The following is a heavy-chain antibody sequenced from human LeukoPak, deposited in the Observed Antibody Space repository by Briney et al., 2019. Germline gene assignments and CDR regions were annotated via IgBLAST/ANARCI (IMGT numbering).Heavy chain of an antibody. CDR3: ARGICGDYFVDYYYGMDV. Sequence: GGSLRLSCAACGFTFSSYGMHWVRQAPGKGLEWVAVIWYDGSNKYYADSVKGRFTISRDNSKNTLYLQMNSLRAEDTAVYYCARGICGDYFVDYYYGMDVWGQGTTVTVSS. D-gene: IGHD4-17*01. J-gene: IGHJ6*02. V-gene: IGHV3-33*01. CDR2: IWYDGSNK. CDR1: GFTFSSYG.